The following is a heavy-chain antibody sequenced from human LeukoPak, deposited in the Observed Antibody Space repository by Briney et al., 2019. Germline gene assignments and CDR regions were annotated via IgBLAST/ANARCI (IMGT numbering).Heavy chain of an antibody. CDR3: ARGSMTSNYYYYMDV. CDR2: INHSGST. Sequence: SETLSLTCAVYGGSFSDYYWSWIRQPPGEGLEWIGEINHSGSTNYNPSLKSRVTISVDTSKNQFSLKLNSVTAADTAVYYCARGSMTSNYYYYMDVWGKGTTVTISS. D-gene: IGHD2/OR15-2a*01. CDR1: GGSFSDYY. V-gene: IGHV4-34*01. J-gene: IGHJ6*03.